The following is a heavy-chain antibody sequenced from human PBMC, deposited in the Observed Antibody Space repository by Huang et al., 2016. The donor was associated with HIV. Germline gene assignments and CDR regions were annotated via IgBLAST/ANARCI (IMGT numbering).Heavy chain of an antibody. CDR3: ARRMAGWDDVFDM. CDR2: IMISGTTI. Sequence: QVQLVESGVGLVKPGGSLGLSCAASGLVFSAHYMNWIRMATGKGLEWISCIMISGTTIRYAYAVKGRLTISRDNAKKSLFLEMNSLRVEDTAVYYCARRMAGWDDVFDMWGQGTMVTVSS. V-gene: IGHV3-11*01. D-gene: IGHD6-19*01. CDR1: GLVFSAHY. J-gene: IGHJ3*02.